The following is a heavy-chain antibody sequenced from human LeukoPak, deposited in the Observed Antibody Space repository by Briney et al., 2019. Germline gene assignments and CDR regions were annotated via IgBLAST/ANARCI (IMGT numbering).Heavy chain of an antibody. D-gene: IGHD6-19*01. CDR2: TNHSGST. CDR1: GGSIRSDGYY. CDR3: AKGHRYSSGWYWSHWFDP. J-gene: IGHJ5*02. V-gene: IGHV4-34*01. Sequence: SETLSLTCSVSGGSIRSDGYYWGWIRQPPGKGLEWIGETNHSGSTNYNPSLKSRVIISVDASKKQFFLRLSSVTAADTAVYYCAKGHRYSSGWYWSHWFDPWGQGTLVTVSS.